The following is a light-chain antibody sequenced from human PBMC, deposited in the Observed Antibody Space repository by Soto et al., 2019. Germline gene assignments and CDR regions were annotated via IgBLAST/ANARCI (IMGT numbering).Light chain of an antibody. CDR3: QAWASSTKV. CDR2: QDS. J-gene: IGLJ1*01. V-gene: IGLV3-1*01. CDR1: KLGDKY. Sequence: SYELTQPPSVSVSPGQTASITCSGDKLGDKYACWYQQKPGQSPVLVIYQDSKRPSGIPERFSGSNSGNTATLTISGTQAMDEADYYCQAWASSTKVFGTGTKVTVL.